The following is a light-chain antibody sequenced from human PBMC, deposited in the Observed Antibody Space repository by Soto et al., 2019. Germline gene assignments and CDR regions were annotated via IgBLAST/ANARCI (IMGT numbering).Light chain of an antibody. CDR3: QQYHNLWT. CDR1: HYVYSN. J-gene: IGKJ1*01. Sequence: EIVMTQSPATLSMSPGERATLSCTASHYVYSNVAWFQQRPGQAPRLLIYRASARATGTPAWFSGSGSGTEFTLTITSLQSEDFAVYYCQQYHNLWTFGQGTEVEIK. CDR2: RAS. V-gene: IGKV3-15*01.